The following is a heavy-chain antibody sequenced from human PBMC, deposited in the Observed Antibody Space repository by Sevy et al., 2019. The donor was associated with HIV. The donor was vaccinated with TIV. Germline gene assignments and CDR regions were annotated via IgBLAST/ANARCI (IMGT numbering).Heavy chain of an antibody. CDR1: GFTFDNFD. V-gene: IGHV3-23*01. D-gene: IGHD1-1*01. CDR3: AKVGGRATTNYYYGLDV. Sequence: GRSPRLSCAASGFTFDNFDMNWVRQAPGKGLEWVSGISGSGRSTYYADSVTGRFTISRDNSKNTVFLHMNTLRAEDTAVYYCAKVGGRATTNYYYGLDVWGPGTPVTVSS. J-gene: IGHJ6*02. CDR2: ISGSGRST.